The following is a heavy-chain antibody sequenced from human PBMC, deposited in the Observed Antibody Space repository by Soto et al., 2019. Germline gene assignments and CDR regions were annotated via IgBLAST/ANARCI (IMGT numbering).Heavy chain of an antibody. D-gene: IGHD3-3*01. CDR1: GFTFSSYA. J-gene: IGHJ6*03. V-gene: IGHV3-23*01. Sequence: GGSLRLSCAASGFTFSSYAMSWVRQAPGKGLEWVSAISGSGGSTYYADSVKGRFTISRDNSKNTLYLQMNSLRAEDTAVYYCAKETRPSYDFWSGYYTGIPDYYYYYYMDVWGKGTTVTVSS. CDR3: AKETRPSYDFWSGYYTGIPDYYYYYYMDV. CDR2: ISGSGGST.